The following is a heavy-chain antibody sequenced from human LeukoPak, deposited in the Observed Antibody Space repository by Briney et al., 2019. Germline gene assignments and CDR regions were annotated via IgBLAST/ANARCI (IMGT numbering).Heavy chain of an antibody. V-gene: IGHV3-23*01. CDR2: ISYSVDNT. CDR1: GFTFSSYA. CDR3: AKDDYGYWFDP. J-gene: IGHJ5*02. D-gene: IGHD4/OR15-4a*01. Sequence: RGSLRLSCAASGFTFSSYAMSWVRQAPGKGLEWVSAISYSVDNTYYADSVKGRFTISRDNSKNTLYLQMNSLRAEDTAVYYCAKDDYGYWFDPWGQGTLVAVSS.